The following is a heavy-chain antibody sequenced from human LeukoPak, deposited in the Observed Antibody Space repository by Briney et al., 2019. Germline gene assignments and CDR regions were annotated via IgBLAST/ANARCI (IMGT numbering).Heavy chain of an antibody. V-gene: IGHV4-30-2*01. CDR1: GGSISSGGYS. D-gene: IGHD2-15*01. CDR2: IYHSGST. J-gene: IGHJ5*02. CDR3: AREVGGYCSGGSCYDWFDP. Sequence: PSETLSLTCAVSGGSISSGGYSWSWIRQPPGKGLECIGYIYHSGSTYYNPSLKSRVTISVDRSKNQFSLKLSSVTAADTAVYYCAREVGGYCSGGSCYDWFDPWGQGTQVTVSS.